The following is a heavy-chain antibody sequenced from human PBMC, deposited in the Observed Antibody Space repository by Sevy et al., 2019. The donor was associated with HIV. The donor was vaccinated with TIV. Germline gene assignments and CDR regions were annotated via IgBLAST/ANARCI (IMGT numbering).Heavy chain of an antibody. CDR3: ARDAGCSSTSCLLYFDY. D-gene: IGHD2-2*01. CDR1: GFTFSSYS. V-gene: IGHV3-21*01. CDR2: RSSGSSYI. J-gene: IGHJ4*02. Sequence: GGSLRLSCAASGFTFSSYSMNWVRRAPGKGLEWVSCRSSGSSYIDYADSVKGRFTISRDNAKNSLYLQMNSLRAEDTAVYYCARDAGCSSTSCLLYFDYWGQGTLVTVSS.